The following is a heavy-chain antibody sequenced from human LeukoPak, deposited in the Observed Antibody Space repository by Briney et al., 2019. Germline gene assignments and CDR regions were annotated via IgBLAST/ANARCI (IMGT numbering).Heavy chain of an antibody. CDR2: INHSGNT. V-gene: IGHV4-34*01. J-gene: IGHJ2*01. Sequence: SETLSLTCAVYGGSFNAYYWTWIRQTPGKGLEWIGEINHSGNTNYNPSLESRVTISVDTSKNQFSLKLSSVTAADTAVYYCARVKRGKQQLAYWYFDLWGRGTLVTVSS. CDR3: ARVKRGKQQLAYWYFDL. CDR1: GGSFNAYY. D-gene: IGHD6-13*01.